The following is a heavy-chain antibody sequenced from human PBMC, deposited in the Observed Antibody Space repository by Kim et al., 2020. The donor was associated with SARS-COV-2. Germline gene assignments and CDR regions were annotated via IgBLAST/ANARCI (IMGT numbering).Heavy chain of an antibody. CDR3: ARDSQMYYFDY. V-gene: IGHV3-21*01. J-gene: IGHJ4*02. Sequence: IYYAESVKGRFTISRDNAKNSLYLQMNSLRAEDTAVYYCARDSQMYYFDYWGQGTLVTVSS. CDR2: I.